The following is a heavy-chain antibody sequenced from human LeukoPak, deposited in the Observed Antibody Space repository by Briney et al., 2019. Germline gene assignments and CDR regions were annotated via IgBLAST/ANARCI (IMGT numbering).Heavy chain of an antibody. J-gene: IGHJ6*02. CDR3: AREGREYYYGSGSHHYYYYYGMDV. CDR2: MYYSGST. D-gene: IGHD3-10*01. CDR1: GGSISSSSYY. Sequence: PSETLSLTCTVSGGSISSSSYYWGWIRQPPGKGLEWIGSMYYSGSTYYNPSLKSRVTISVDTSKNQFSLKLSSVTAADTAVYYCAREGREYYYGSGSHHYYYYYGMDVWGQGTTVTVSS. V-gene: IGHV4-39*07.